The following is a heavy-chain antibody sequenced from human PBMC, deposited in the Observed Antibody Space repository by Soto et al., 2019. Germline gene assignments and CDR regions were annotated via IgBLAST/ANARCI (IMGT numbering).Heavy chain of an antibody. CDR3: AREYIVVVPAATNWFDP. CDR2: ISAYNGNT. Sequence: VASVKVSCKASGYTFTSYGISWVRQAPGQGLEWMGWISAYNGNTNYAQKLQGRVTMTTDTSTSTAYMELRSLRSDDTAVYYCAREYIVVVPAATNWFDPWGQGTLVTVSS. D-gene: IGHD2-2*01. CDR1: GYTFTSYG. V-gene: IGHV1-18*01. J-gene: IGHJ5*02.